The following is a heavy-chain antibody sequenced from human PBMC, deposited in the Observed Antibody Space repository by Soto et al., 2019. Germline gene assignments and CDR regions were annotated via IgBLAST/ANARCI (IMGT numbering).Heavy chain of an antibody. CDR1: GFTFSNAW. D-gene: IGHD7-27*01. V-gene: IGHV3-15*01. CDR2: IKTKADGETT. J-gene: IGHJ4*02. CDR3: ITDPSGSN. Sequence: EVQLVESGGGLVKPGGSLRLSCAASGFTFSNAWMTWVRQAPGNGLEWVGRIKTKADGETTNYAAPVKGRFTILRDDSKATLYLQMNSLKTEDTAVYYCITDPSGSNWGQGTLVTVSS.